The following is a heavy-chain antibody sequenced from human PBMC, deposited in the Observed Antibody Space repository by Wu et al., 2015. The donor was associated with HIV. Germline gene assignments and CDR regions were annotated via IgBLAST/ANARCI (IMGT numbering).Heavy chain of an antibody. CDR2: INPNSGGT. D-gene: IGHD6-19*01. V-gene: IGHV1-2*02. CDR1: GGNFRSYA. J-gene: IGHJ3*02. Sequence: QVQLVQSGAEVKKPGSSARVSCESSGGNFRSYALTWVRQAPGQGLEWMGGINPNSGGTNYAQKFQGRVTMTRDTSISTAYMELSRLRSDDTAVYYCARDMGHEGRQWLVQPGAFDIWGQGDNGHRLF. CDR3: ARDMGHEGRQWLVQPGAFDI.